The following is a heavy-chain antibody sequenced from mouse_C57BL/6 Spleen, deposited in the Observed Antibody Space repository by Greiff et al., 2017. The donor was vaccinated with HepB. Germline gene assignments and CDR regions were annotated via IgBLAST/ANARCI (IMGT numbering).Heavy chain of an antibody. Sequence: QVQLQQPGAELVKPGASVKLSCKASGYTFTSYWMQWVKQRPGQGLEWIGEIDPSDSYTNYNQKFKGKATLTVDTSSSTAYMQLSSLTSEDSAVYYCARSGTLYAMDYGGQGTSVTVSS. J-gene: IGHJ4*01. CDR2: IDPSDSYT. D-gene: IGHD4-1*01. V-gene: IGHV1-50*01. CDR3: ARSGTLYAMDY. CDR1: GYTFTSYW.